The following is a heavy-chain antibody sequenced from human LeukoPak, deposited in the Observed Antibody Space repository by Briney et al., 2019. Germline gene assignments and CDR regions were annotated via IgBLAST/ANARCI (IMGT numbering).Heavy chain of an antibody. D-gene: IGHD2-15*01. Sequence: GGSLRLSCAASGFTFSTFWMSWVRQVPGKGLEWVANINEDGSERYYVDSVKGRFTISRDDARNSLYLQMNSLRAEDTAVYYCARRYCSGSSCYSVDHWGQGTLVTVSS. CDR2: INEDGSER. J-gene: IGHJ4*02. CDR1: GFTFSTFW. V-gene: IGHV3-7*01. CDR3: ARRYCSGSSCYSVDH.